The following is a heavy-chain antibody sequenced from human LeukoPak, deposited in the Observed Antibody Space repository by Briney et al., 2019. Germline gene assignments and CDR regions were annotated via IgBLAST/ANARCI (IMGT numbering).Heavy chain of an antibody. Sequence: PGGSLRLSCATSGSTFRNYAMSWVRQAPGKGLEWVSTISGSSGNTFYADSLKGRFTISRDNSKNTLYLQINSLRAEDTAVYYCATVKQWLPQIFGLDVWGQGTTVTVSS. CDR2: ISGSSGNT. D-gene: IGHD6-19*01. CDR1: GSTFRNYA. CDR3: ATVKQWLPQIFGLDV. J-gene: IGHJ6*02. V-gene: IGHV3-23*01.